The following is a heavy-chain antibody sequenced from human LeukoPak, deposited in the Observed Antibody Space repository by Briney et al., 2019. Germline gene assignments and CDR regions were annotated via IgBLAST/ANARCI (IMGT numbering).Heavy chain of an antibody. CDR1: GGSISGYY. J-gene: IGHJ6*02. CDR3: ARQSLAAAGQNFYYYYYGMDV. V-gene: IGHV4-34*01. D-gene: IGHD6-13*01. CDR2: IHYTGGT. Sequence: SETLSLTCAVYGGSISGYYWSWIRQPPGKGLEWVGEIHYTGGTSYNPSLKSRVTISVDTSKNQFSLKLSSVTAADTAVYYCARQSLAAAGQNFYYYYYGMDVWGQGTTVTVSS.